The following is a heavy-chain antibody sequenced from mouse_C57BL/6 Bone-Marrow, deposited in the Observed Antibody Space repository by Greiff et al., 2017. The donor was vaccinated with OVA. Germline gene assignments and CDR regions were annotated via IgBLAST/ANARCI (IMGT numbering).Heavy chain of an antibody. CDR3: ARARVLCWTY. J-gene: IGHJ3*01. D-gene: IGHD2-14*01. V-gene: IGHV1-26*01. Sequence: VQLQQSGPELVKPGASVKISCKASGYTFTDYYMNWVKQSHGKSLEWIGDINPNNGGTSYNQKFKGKATLTVDKSSSTAYMERRSLTAEDSAVYYCARARVLCWTYGGQGTLVTVSA. CDR2: INPNNGGT. CDR1: GYTFTDYY.